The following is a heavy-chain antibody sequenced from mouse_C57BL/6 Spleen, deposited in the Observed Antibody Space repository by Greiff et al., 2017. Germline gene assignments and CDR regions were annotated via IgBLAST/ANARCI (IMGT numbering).Heavy chain of an antibody. V-gene: IGHV1-55*01. CDR2: IYPGSGST. CDR3: ARPPITTAGYYFDY. CDR1: GYTFTSYW. Sequence: QVHVKQPGAELVKPGASVKMSCKASGYTFTSYWITWVKQRPGQGLEWIGDIYPGSGSTNYNEKFKSKATLTVDTSSSTAYMQLSSLTSEDSAVYYCARPPITTAGYYFDYWGQGTTLTVSS. D-gene: IGHD1-1*01. J-gene: IGHJ2*01.